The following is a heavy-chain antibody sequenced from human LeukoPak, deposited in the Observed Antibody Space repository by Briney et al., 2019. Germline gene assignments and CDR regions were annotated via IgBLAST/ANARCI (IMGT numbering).Heavy chain of an antibody. CDR3: ARLPSSESYYYYYYMDV. V-gene: IGHV1-24*01. Sequence: ASVKVSCKVPGYTLTELSMHWVRQAPGKGLEWMEGFDPEDGETIYAQKFQGRVTMTEDTSTDTAYMELSSLKASDTAMYYCARLPSSESYYYYYYMDVWGKGTTVTVSS. J-gene: IGHJ6*03. CDR1: GYTLTELS. D-gene: IGHD2/OR15-2a*01. CDR2: FDPEDGET.